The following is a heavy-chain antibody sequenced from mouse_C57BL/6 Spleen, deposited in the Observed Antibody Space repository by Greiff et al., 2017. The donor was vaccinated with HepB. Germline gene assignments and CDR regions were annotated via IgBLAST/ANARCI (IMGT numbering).Heavy chain of an antibody. CDR3: ARGDYCGSSYFDY. J-gene: IGHJ2*01. Sequence: VQLQQPGAELVMPGASVKLSCKASGYTFTSYWMHWVKQRPGQGLEWIGEIDPSDSYTNYNQKFKGKSTLTVDKSSSTAYMQLSSLTSEDSAVYYCARGDYCGSSYFDYWGQGTTLTVSS. D-gene: IGHD1-1*01. V-gene: IGHV1-69*01. CDR2: IDPSDSYT. CDR1: GYTFTSYW.